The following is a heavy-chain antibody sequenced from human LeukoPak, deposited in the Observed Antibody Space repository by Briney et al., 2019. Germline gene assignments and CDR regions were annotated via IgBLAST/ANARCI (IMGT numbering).Heavy chain of an antibody. J-gene: IGHJ6*02. D-gene: IGHD5-18*01. CDR3: ARGGYSYGSLYYYYGMDV. Sequence: SETLSLTCTVSGGSISSYYWSWIRHPPGKGLEWIGYIYYSGSTNYNPSLKSRVTISVDTSKNQFSLKLSSVTAADTAVYYCARGGYSYGSLYYYYGMDVWGQGTTVTVSS. CDR2: IYYSGST. V-gene: IGHV4-59*01. CDR1: GGSISSYY.